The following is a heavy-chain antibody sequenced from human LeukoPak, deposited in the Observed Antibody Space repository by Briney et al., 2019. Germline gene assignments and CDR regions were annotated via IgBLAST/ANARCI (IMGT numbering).Heavy chain of an antibody. D-gene: IGHD5-18*01. CDR1: GFTFSSYS. CDR3: AKVNRIQLLDY. J-gene: IGHJ4*02. CDR2: ISGSGGST. V-gene: IGHV3-23*01. Sequence: GGSLRLSCAASGFTFSSYSMNWVRQAPGKGLEWVSAISGSGGSTYYADSVKGRFTISRDNSKNTLYLQMNSLRAEDTAVYYCAKVNRIQLLDYWGQGTLVTVSS.